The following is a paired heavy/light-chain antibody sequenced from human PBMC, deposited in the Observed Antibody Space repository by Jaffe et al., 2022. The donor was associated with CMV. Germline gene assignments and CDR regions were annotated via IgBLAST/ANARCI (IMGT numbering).Light chain of an antibody. V-gene: IGKV4-1*01. CDR3: QQYYNTPPVT. Sequence: DIVMTQSPDSLAVSLGERATINCKSSQSVLYSSNNKNFLAWYQQKPGQPPKLLIYWASTRESGVPDRFTGSGSGTDFTLTITSLQAEDVAVYYCQQYYNTPPVTFGGGTKVEIK. J-gene: IGKJ4*01. CDR2: WAS. CDR1: QSVLYSSNNKNF.
Heavy chain of an antibody. J-gene: IGHJ4*02. CDR3: TTDRDIGCIDGVCYKNCFAF. V-gene: IGHV3-15*01. CDR2: IKSKTDGGTI. CDR1: GLSFSKAW. Sequence: EVQLVESGGGLVKPGGSLRLSCAASGLSFSKAWMSWVRQAPGKGLEWVGRIKSKTDGGTIDYAAPVKGRFTISRDDSKNTLHLQMNSLQTEDTAVYYCTTDRDIGCIDGVCYKNCFAFWGQGTLVTVSS. D-gene: IGHD2-8*01.